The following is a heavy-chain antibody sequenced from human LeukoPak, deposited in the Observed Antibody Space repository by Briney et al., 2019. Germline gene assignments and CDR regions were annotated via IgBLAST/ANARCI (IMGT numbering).Heavy chain of an antibody. V-gene: IGHV4-4*09. CDR2: IYTSGST. CDR3: AGPDIATRPRKYYYYYMDV. CDR1: GGSISLYY. Sequence: SETLSLTCTVSGGSISLYYWNWIRQPPGKGLEWIGYIYTSGSTKYNPSLKSRVTISVDTSKNQLSLKLSSVTAADTAAYYCAGPDIATRPRKYYYYYMDVWGKGTTVTVSS. D-gene: IGHD2-15*01. J-gene: IGHJ6*03.